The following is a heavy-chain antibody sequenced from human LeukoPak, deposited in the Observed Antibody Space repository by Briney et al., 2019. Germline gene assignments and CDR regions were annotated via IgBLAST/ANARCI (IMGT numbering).Heavy chain of an antibody. D-gene: IGHD6-19*01. Sequence: GGSLRLSCAASGFTFGTYSMHWVRQTPGKGLVWVSRINSDGSITNYADSVKGRFTISRDNVNNTLYLQMNSLRAEDTAVYYCARPGGSGWYSWGQGTLVTVSS. CDR2: INSDGSIT. CDR3: ARPGGSGWYS. V-gene: IGHV3-74*01. J-gene: IGHJ4*02. CDR1: GFTFGTYS.